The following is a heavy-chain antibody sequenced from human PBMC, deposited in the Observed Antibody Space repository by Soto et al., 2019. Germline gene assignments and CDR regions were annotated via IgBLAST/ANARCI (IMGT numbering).Heavy chain of an antibody. CDR1: GGSISSGGYY. D-gene: IGHD6-6*01. Sequence: PSETLSLTCTVSGGSISSGGYYWSWIRQHPGKGLEWIGYIYYSGSTYYNPSLKSRVTISVDTSKNQFSLKLSSVTAADTAVYCCARVGGQPVISGAFDIWGQGTMVTVSS. V-gene: IGHV4-31*03. CDR2: IYYSGST. CDR3: ARVGGQPVISGAFDI. J-gene: IGHJ3*02.